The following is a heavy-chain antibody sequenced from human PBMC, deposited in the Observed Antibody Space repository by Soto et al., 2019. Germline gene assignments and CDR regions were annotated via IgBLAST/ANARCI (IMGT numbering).Heavy chain of an antibody. CDR1: GVTGSSNY. CDR3: ARDARYYYDSSGYYPGYFQH. CDR2: IYSGGST. Sequence: PGGSLRLSCAASGVTGSSNYMSWVRQAPGKGLEWVSVIYSGGSTYYADSVKGRFTISRDNSKNTLYLQMNSLRAEDTAVYYCARDARYYYDSSGYYPGYFQHWGQGTLVTVSS. J-gene: IGHJ1*01. V-gene: IGHV3-53*01. D-gene: IGHD3-22*01.